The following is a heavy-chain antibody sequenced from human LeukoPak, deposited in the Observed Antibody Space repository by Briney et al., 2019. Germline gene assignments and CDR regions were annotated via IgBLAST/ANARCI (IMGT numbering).Heavy chain of an antibody. D-gene: IGHD6-19*01. Sequence: ASVKVSCKASGYTFTHHGISWVRQAPGQGLEWMGWISCYNGDTHCAQKFQGRVTMTTGKSTSTAYMEVRSLRSDDTAVYYCARDPSNTSGYYAYFDNWGQGTLVTVSS. CDR1: GYTFTHHG. V-gene: IGHV1-18*01. J-gene: IGHJ4*02. CDR3: ARDPSNTSGYYAYFDN. CDR2: ISCYNGDT.